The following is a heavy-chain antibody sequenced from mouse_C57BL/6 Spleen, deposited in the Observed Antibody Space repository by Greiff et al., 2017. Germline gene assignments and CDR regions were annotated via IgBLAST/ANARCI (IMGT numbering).Heavy chain of an antibody. D-gene: IGHD4-1*01. V-gene: IGHV1-18*01. CDR3: ARRTGPYYFDY. Sequence: EVQVVESGPELVKPGASVKIPCKASGYTFTDYNMDWVKQSHGKSLEWIGDINPNNGGTIYNQKFKGKATLTVDKSSSTAYMELRSLTSEDTAVYYCARRTGPYYFDYGGQGTTLTVSS. CDR1: GYTFTDYN. J-gene: IGHJ2*01. CDR2: INPNNGGT.